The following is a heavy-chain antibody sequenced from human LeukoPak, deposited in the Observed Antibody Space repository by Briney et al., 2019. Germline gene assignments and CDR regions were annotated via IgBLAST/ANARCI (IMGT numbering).Heavy chain of an antibody. D-gene: IGHD3-22*01. CDR1: GFTFNRYN. Sequence: GGSLRLSCAASGFTFNRYNMNWVRRAPGKGLEWVSSISTSSSYIYYADSVRGRFTISRDNAKNSLYLQMNSLRAEDTAVYYCARATRSLNYYDSSGYYYGAFDIWGQGTMVTVSS. CDR3: ARATRSLNYYDSSGYYYGAFDI. J-gene: IGHJ3*02. CDR2: ISTSSSYI. V-gene: IGHV3-21*01.